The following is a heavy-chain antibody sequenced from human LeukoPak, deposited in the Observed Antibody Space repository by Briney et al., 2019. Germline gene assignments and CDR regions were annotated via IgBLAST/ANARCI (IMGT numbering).Heavy chain of an antibody. V-gene: IGHV3-23*01. D-gene: IGHD1-26*01. CDR2: ISPGGGPT. Sequence: GGSLRLSCAGSGFPFSSHGMNWVRQAPGRGLEWVSGISPGGGPTYYADSVKGRFTISRDNSKNTLYLQMSSLRVEDTALYYCAKDRVGAILYFDYWGQGTLVTVSS. CDR3: AKDRVGAILYFDY. CDR1: GFPFSSHG. J-gene: IGHJ4*02.